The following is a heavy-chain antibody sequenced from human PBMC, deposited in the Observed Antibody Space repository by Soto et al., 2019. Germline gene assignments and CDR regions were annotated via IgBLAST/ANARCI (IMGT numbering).Heavy chain of an antibody. D-gene: IGHD6-6*01. J-gene: IGHJ5*02. CDR2: IYYSGST. CDR3: ARVRRSRHPGSNWFDP. V-gene: IGHV4-30-4*01. CDR1: GGSISSGDYY. Sequence: TSETLSLTCTVSGGSISSGDYYWSWIRQPPRKGLEWIGYIYYSGSTYYNPSLKSRVTISVDTSKNQFSLKLSSVTAADTAVYYCARVRRSRHPGSNWFDPWGQGTLVTVSS.